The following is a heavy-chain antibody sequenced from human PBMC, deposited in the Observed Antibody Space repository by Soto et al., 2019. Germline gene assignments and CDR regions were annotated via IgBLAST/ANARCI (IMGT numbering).Heavy chain of an antibody. V-gene: IGHV4-34*01. Sequence: QVQLQQWGAGLLKPSETLSLTCAVYGGSFSGYYWSWIRQPPGKGLEWIGEINHSGSTNYNPSLKSRVTISVDTSKNQFSLKLSFVTAADTAVYYCARGRRNVNWFDPWGQGTLVTVSS. CDR1: GGSFSGYY. CDR3: ARGRRNVNWFDP. J-gene: IGHJ5*02. CDR2: INHSGST.